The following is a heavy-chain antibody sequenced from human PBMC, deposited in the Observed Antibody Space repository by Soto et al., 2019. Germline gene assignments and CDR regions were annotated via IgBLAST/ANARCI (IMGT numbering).Heavy chain of an antibody. J-gene: IGHJ5*02. CDR2: MNPNSGNT. Sequence: ASVKVSCKASGYTFTSYDINWVRQATGQGLEWMGWMNPNSGNTGYAQKFQGRVTMTRNTSISTAYMELSSLRSEDTAVYYCAKDKAVAGTEWFDPWGKGTLVTVSS. V-gene: IGHV1-8*01. CDR1: GYTFTSYD. D-gene: IGHD6-19*01. CDR3: AKDKAVAGTEWFDP.